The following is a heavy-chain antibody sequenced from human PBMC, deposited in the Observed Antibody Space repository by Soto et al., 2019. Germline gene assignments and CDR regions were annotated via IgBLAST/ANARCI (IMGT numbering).Heavy chain of an antibody. D-gene: IGHD3-10*01. V-gene: IGHV1-69*12. Sequence: QVQLEQSGAEVKKPGSSVKVSCKASGGTFSSCAMSWVRQAPGQGLEWMGGIIPIFGTANYAQKFQGRVTITADESTSTAYMELSSLRSEDTAVYYCARSGARPGDYYYGMDVWGQGTTVTVSS. CDR1: GGTFSSCA. CDR3: ARSGARPGDYYYGMDV. J-gene: IGHJ6*02. CDR2: IIPIFGTA.